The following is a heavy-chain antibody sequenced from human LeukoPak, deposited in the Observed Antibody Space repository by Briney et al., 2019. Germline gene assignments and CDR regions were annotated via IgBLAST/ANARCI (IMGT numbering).Heavy chain of an antibody. CDR2: IHHSEVT. D-gene: IGHD3-22*01. CDR3: ARYTAGIWGYSFDY. V-gene: IGHV4-38-2*02. CDR1: GYSISSGYY. J-gene: IGHJ4*02. Sequence: SETLSLTCTVSGYSISSGYYWSWIRQPPGKGLEWIGTIHHSEVTYYNPSLKSRVTVSVDTSKNQFYLKLSSVTAAGTAVYYCARYTAGIWGYSFDYWGQGTLVTVSS.